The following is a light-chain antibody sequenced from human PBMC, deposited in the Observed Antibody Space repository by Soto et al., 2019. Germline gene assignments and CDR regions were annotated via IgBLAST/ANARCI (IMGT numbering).Light chain of an antibody. CDR1: PSVSTTF. J-gene: IGKJ1*01. V-gene: IGKV3-20*01. Sequence: EIVLTQSPGTLSLSPGEGATLSCRASPSVSTTFFAWYQQKPGQAPRLLIYGASTRATGIPDRFSGSGSGTEFTLTISRLEPEDFAGYYCQQYGRTSWTFGQGTKVEIK. CDR2: GAS. CDR3: QQYGRTSWT.